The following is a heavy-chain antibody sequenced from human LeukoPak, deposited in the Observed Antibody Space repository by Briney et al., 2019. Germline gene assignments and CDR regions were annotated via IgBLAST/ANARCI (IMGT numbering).Heavy chain of an antibody. J-gene: IGHJ6*03. D-gene: IGHD7-27*01. CDR1: GFTFSSYW. CDR2: IKQDGSEK. V-gene: IGHV3-7*01. Sequence: GGSLRLSCAASGFTFSSYWMSWVRQAPGKGLEWVANIKQDGSEKYYVDSVKGRFTISRDNAKNSLYLQMNSLRAEDTAVYYCARELGIHDSDYMDVWGKGTTVTVSS. CDR3: ARELGIHDSDYMDV.